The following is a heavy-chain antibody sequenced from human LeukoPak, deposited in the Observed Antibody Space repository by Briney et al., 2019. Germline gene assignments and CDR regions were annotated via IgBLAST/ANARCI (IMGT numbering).Heavy chain of an antibody. J-gene: IGHJ3*02. CDR2: IYYSGST. CDR3: ARVPLAYCGGDCYSGDAFDI. D-gene: IGHD2-21*02. V-gene: IGHV4-59*08. CDR1: GGSISSYY. Sequence: ASETLSLTFTVSGGSISSYYWSWIRQPPGKGLEWIGYIYYSGSTNYNPSLKSRVTISVDTSKNQFSLKLSSVTAADTAVYYCARVPLAYCGGDCYSGDAFDIWGQGTMVTVSS.